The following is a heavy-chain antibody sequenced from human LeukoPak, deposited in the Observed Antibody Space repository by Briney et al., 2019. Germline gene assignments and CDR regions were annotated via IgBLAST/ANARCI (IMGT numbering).Heavy chain of an antibody. J-gene: IGHJ4*02. Sequence: GGSLRLSCAASGFTFSSYAMSWVRQAPGKGLEWVSSISGSGGSTHYADSVKDRFTISRDKTKNTLYLQMNSLRAEDTAVYYCAKSSYYDASGYYREYYFDYWGQGTLVTVSS. V-gene: IGHV3-23*01. CDR3: AKSSYYDASGYYREYYFDY. CDR1: GFTFSSYA. D-gene: IGHD3-22*01. CDR2: ISGSGGST.